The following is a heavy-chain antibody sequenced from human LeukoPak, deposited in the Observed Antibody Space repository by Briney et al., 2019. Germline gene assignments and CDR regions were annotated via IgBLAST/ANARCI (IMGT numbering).Heavy chain of an antibody. CDR2: IKQDGSEK. D-gene: IGHD3-10*01. V-gene: IGHV3-7*01. CDR3: ARDLPYYGSGSPGY. CDR1: GFTFSSYW. Sequence: PGGSLRLSCAASGFTFSSYWMSWVRQAPGKGLEGVANIKQDGSEKYYVDSVKGRFTISRDNAKNSLYLQMNSLRAEDTAVYYCARDLPYYGSGSPGYWGQGTLVTVSS. J-gene: IGHJ4*02.